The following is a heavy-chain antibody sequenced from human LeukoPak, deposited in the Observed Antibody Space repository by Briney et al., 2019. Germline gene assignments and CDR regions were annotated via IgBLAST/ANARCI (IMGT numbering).Heavy chain of an antibody. CDR2: ISYDGSNK. Sequence: PGRSLRLSCAASGFTFSSYAMHWVRQAPGKGLEWVAVISYDGSNKYYADSVKGRFTISRDNSKNTLYLQMNSLRAEDTAVYYCARGGGQWLVPSYYYYYYMDVWGKGTTVTVSS. J-gene: IGHJ6*03. D-gene: IGHD6-19*01. CDR3: ARGGGQWLVPSYYYYYYMDV. CDR1: GFTFSSYA. V-gene: IGHV3-30*04.